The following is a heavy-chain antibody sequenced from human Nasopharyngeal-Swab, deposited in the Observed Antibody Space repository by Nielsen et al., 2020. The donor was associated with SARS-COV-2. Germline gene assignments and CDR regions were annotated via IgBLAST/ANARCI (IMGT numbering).Heavy chain of an antibody. J-gene: IGHJ4*02. CDR2: VSTSGTYI. CDR1: GFTFSSYS. Sequence: GGSLRLSCAASGFTFSSYSMNWVRQAPGKGLEWVSSVSTSGTYIYYADSVKGRFTISRDNAQKSLYLQMNSLRDEDTAVYYCARSSMAADIVYYFDYWGQGALVTVSS. V-gene: IGHV3-21*01. CDR3: ARSSMAADIVYYFDY. D-gene: IGHD6-13*01.